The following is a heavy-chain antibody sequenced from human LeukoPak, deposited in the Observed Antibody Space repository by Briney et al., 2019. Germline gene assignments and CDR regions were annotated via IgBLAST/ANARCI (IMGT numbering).Heavy chain of an antibody. CDR2: ISYDGSNK. J-gene: IGHJ4*02. V-gene: IGHV3-30-3*01. CDR3: AVSSGYYQELDY. D-gene: IGHD3-22*01. Sequence: PGGSLRLSCAASGFTFSSYAMHWVRQAPGKGLEWVAVISYDGSNKYYADSVKGRFTISRDNSKNTLYLQMNSLRAEDTAVYYCAVSSGYYQELDYWGQGTLVTVSS. CDR1: GFTFSSYA.